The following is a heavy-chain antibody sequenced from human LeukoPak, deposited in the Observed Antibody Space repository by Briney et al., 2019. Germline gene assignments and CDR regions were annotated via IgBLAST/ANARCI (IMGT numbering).Heavy chain of an antibody. CDR3: ATWNYYDSRGYYTFGH. D-gene: IGHD3-22*01. V-gene: IGHV3-74*01. J-gene: IGHJ4*02. CDR2: INGDGSTT. CDR1: GFAFNKYW. Sequence: GGSLRLSCAASGFAFNKYWMHWVRQTPGKGLVWVSRINGDGSTTSYADSVKGGFTISRDNAKNTLYLQMCSLRAEDTAVYYCATWNYYDSRGYYTFGHWGQGALVTVSS.